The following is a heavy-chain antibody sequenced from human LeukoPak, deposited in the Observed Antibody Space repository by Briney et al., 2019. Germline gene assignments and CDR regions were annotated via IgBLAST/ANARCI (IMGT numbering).Heavy chain of an antibody. CDR2: ISSSSSYI. CDR1: GFTFSSYS. V-gene: IGHV3-21*04. D-gene: IGHD3-10*01. J-gene: IGHJ4*02. Sequence: GGSLRLSCAASGFTFSSYSMNWVRQAPGKGLEWVSSISSSSSYIYYADSVKGRFTTSRDNSKNTLYLQMNSLRAEDTAVYYCAKGSGSYTYYFDYWGQGTLVTVSS. CDR3: AKGSGSYTYYFDY.